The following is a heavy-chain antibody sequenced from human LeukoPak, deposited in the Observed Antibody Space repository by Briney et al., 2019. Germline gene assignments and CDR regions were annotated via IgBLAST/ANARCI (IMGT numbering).Heavy chain of an antibody. CDR2: ISSSSSYI. CDR3: ARERAMDIDY. D-gene: IGHD5-18*01. CDR1: GFSFSSYS. V-gene: IGHV3-21*01. Sequence: GGSLRLSCAVSGFSFSSYSMNWVRQAPGKGLEWVSSISSSSSYIYYGDSVKGRFIISRDNAKNSLYLQMNSLRAEDTAVYYCARERAMDIDYWGQGTLVTVSS. J-gene: IGHJ4*02.